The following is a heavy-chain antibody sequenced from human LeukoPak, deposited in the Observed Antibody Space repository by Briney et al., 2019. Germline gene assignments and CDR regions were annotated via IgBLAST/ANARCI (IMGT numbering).Heavy chain of an antibody. D-gene: IGHD2-15*01. CDR2: MNPNSGNT. CDR3: ARVGYCSGGSCLVYFDY. Sequence: ASVKVSCKASVYTFTSYDINWVRQATGQGLEWMGWMNPNSGNTGYAQKFQGRVTMTRNTSISTAYMELSSLRSEGTAVYYCARVGYCSGGSCLVYFDYWGQGTLVTVSS. CDR1: VYTFTSYD. J-gene: IGHJ4*02. V-gene: IGHV1-8*01.